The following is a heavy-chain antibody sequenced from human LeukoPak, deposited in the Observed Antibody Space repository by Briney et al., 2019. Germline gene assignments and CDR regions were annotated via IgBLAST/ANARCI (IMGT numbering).Heavy chain of an antibody. J-gene: IGHJ4*02. D-gene: IGHD2-21*01. V-gene: IGHV3-48*03. CDR2: ISSSGSTI. CDR1: GFTFSSYE. Sequence: GGSLRLSCAAPGFTFSSYEMNWVRQAPGKGLEWVSYISSSGSTIYYADSVKGRFTISRDNAKNSLYLQMNSLRAEDTAVYYCARAARIFPLDYWGQGTLVTVSS. CDR3: ARAARIFPLDY.